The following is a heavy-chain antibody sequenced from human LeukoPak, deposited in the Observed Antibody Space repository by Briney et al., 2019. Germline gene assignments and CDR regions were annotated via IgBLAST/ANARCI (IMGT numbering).Heavy chain of an antibody. CDR1: GGSISSGDYY. J-gene: IGHJ3*02. V-gene: IGHV4-30-4*08. CDR2: IYYSGST. D-gene: IGHD2-2*01. CDR3: ARDKDCSSTSCSLLPLDI. Sequence: PSQTLSLTCTVSGGSISSGDYYWSWIRQPPGKGLEWIGYIYYSGSTYYNPSLKSRVTISVDTSKNQFSLKLSSVTAADTAVYYCARDKDCSSTSCSLLPLDIWGQGTMVTVSS.